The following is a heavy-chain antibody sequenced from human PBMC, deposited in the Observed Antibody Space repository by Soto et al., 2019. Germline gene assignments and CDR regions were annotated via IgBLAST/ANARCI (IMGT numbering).Heavy chain of an antibody. CDR2: MNPNSGNT. Sequence: ASVKVSCKASGYTFTSYDINWVRQATGQGLEWMGWMNPNSGNTGYAQEFQGRVTMTRNTSISTAYMELSSLRSEDTAVYYCARGSVVVPAAITSVTYDYWGQGTLVTVSS. CDR3: ARGSVVVPAAITSVTYDY. CDR1: GYTFTSYD. J-gene: IGHJ4*02. V-gene: IGHV1-8*01. D-gene: IGHD2-2*01.